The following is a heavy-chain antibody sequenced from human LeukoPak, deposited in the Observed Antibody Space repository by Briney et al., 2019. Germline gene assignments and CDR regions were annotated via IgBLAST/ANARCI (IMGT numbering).Heavy chain of an antibody. CDR2: ISESGGTT. Sequence: AGGSLRLSCAASGFTFSSYWMNWVRQAPGKGLEWVSSISESGGTTDYADSVKGRFTISRDNSKNTLYLQMNSLRAEDTAVYYCARQWLVNGWGQGTLVTVSS. CDR3: ARQWLVNG. J-gene: IGHJ4*02. CDR1: GFTFSSYW. D-gene: IGHD6-19*01. V-gene: IGHV3-23*01.